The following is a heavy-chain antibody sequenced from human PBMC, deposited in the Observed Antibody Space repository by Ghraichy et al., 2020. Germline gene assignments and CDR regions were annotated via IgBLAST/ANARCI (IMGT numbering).Heavy chain of an antibody. CDR3: AKAGDIVVVPAAIDNWFDP. V-gene: IGHV3-23*01. CDR2: ISGSGGST. Sequence: GGSLRLSCVASGFTFSSYAMSWVRQAPGKGLEWVSAISGSGGSTYYADSVKGRFTISRDNSKNTLYLQMNSLRAEDTAVYYCAKAGDIVVVPAAIDNWFDPWGQGTLVTVSS. D-gene: IGHD2-2*02. CDR1: GFTFSSYA. J-gene: IGHJ5*02.